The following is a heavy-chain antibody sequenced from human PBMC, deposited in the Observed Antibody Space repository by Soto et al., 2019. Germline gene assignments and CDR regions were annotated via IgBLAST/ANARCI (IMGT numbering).Heavy chain of an antibody. D-gene: IGHD5-18*01. Sequence: SETLSLTCTVSGGSVSSGSYYWSWIRQPPGKGLEWIGYIYYSGSTNYNPSLKSRGTISVDTSKNQFSLKLSSVTAADTAVYYSSRAWNGSIFCYFGYWGELTLVPVSS. V-gene: IGHV4-61*01. CDR3: SRAWNGSIFCYFGY. CDR1: GGSVSSGSYY. CDR2: IYYSGST. J-gene: IGHJ4*02.